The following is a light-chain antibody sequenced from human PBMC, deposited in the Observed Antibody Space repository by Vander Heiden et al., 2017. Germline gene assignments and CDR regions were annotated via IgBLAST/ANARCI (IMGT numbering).Light chain of an antibody. Sequence: QSVLTKPPSASGTPGQRVTISCSGSSSNNGGNTVNWYQPLPGTAPKLLIYSNNQRPSGVPDRFSGSKSGTSASLAISGLQSDDEADYYCAAWDDSLNGPMFGGGTKLTVL. CDR2: SNN. J-gene: IGLJ3*02. V-gene: IGLV1-44*01. CDR1: SSNNGGNT. CDR3: AAWDDSLNGPM.